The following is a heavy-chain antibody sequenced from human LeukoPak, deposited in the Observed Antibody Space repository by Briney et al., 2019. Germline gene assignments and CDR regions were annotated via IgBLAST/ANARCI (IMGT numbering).Heavy chain of an antibody. CDR3: ARDPIFGVVISWFDP. D-gene: IGHD3-3*01. V-gene: IGHV1-2*02. CDR1: GYTFTGYY. J-gene: IGHJ5*02. CDR2: INPNSGGT. Sequence: ASVKVSCKASGYTFTGYYMHWVRQAPGQGLEWMGWINPNSGGTNYAQKFQGRVTMTRDTSISTAYIELSRLRSDDTAVYYCARDPIFGVVISWFDPWGQGTLVTVSS.